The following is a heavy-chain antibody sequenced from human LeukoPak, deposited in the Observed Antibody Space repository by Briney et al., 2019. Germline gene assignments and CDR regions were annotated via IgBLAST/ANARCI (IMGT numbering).Heavy chain of an antibody. V-gene: IGHV3-23*01. CDR3: AEGGEPY. D-gene: IGHD1-14*01. Sequence: GGSLRLSCTASGLTFSSYAMTWVRQAPGKGLEWVSGISGSGGSIDYADSVKGRFTIDRDNSKNTLHLQMNSLRAEDTAVYYCAEGGEPYWGQGTLVTVSS. J-gene: IGHJ4*02. CDR2: ISGSGGSI. CDR1: GLTFSSYA.